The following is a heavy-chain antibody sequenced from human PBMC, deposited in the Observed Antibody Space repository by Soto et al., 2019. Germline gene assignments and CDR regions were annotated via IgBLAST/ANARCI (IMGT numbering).Heavy chain of an antibody. CDR2: IYYSGST. V-gene: IGHV4-59*01. Sequence: PSETLSLTCTVSGGSISIYYWSWIRQPPGKGLEWIGYIYYSGSTNYNPSLKSRVTISVDTSKNQFSLKLSSVTAADTAVYYCARSPYYSNFDYWGQGTLVTVSS. D-gene: IGHD4-4*01. CDR1: GGSISIYY. CDR3: ARSPYYSNFDY. J-gene: IGHJ4*02.